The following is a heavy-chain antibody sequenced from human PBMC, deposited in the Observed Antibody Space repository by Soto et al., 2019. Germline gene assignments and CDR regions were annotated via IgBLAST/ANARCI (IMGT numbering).Heavy chain of an antibody. CDR1: GFTVSRNY. CDR2: IYSGDNT. Sequence: EVQLVESGGGLMQPGGSLRLSCVASGFTVSRNYMSWVRQAPGKGLDWVSVIYSGDNTYYADSVKGRFTISRDNPKNTLYLQMNSLRAEDTAVYYCARGPQMDYGGNSPYFDDWGQGTLVTVSS. J-gene: IGHJ4*02. V-gene: IGHV3-53*01. D-gene: IGHD4-17*01. CDR3: ARGPQMDYGGNSPYFDD.